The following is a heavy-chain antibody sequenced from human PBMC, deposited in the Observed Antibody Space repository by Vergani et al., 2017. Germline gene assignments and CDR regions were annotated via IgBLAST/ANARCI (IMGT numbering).Heavy chain of an antibody. D-gene: IGHD6-19*01. J-gene: IGHJ6*02. Sequence: QVQLVHSGAEVKKPGASVKVSCKTSGYTFTGYYMHWVRQAPGQGLEWMGWINPNSGGTNYAQKFQGRVTMTRDTSISTAYMELSRLRSDDTAMYYCARVGISIAVAGYRYYYGTAVWSQRSTVSVSS. CDR2: INPNSGGT. CDR3: ARVGISIAVAGYRYYYGTAV. V-gene: IGHV1-2*02. CDR1: GYTFTGYY.